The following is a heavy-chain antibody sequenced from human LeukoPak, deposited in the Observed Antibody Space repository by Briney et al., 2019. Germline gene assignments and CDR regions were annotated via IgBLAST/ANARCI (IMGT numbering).Heavy chain of an antibody. CDR3: VDLGSTVDY. CDR2: IKNKANSYST. D-gene: IGHD4-17*01. Sequence: GGSLRLSCAASGFTFSDHYMDWVRQAPGKGLELVARIKNKANSYSTHYAESVRDRFTISRDDSKNSVYLQMNSLTSADTAVYFCVDLGSTVDYWGQGTLVTVSS. J-gene: IGHJ4*02. V-gene: IGHV3-72*01. CDR1: GFTFSDHY.